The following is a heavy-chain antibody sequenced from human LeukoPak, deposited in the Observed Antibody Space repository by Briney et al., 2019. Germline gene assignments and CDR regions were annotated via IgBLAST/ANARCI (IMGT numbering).Heavy chain of an antibody. Sequence: SETLSLTCTVSGGSISGYYWSWIRQPPGKGLEWIGEINHSGSTNYNPSLKSRVTISVDTSKNQFSLKLSSVTAADTAVYYCARGLKFGRDYFDYWGQGTLVTVSS. CDR1: GGSISGYY. CDR2: INHSGST. V-gene: IGHV4-34*01. D-gene: IGHD3-10*01. J-gene: IGHJ4*02. CDR3: ARGLKFGRDYFDY.